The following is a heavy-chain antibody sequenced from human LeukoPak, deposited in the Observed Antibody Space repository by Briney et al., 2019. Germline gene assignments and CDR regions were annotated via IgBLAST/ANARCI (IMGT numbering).Heavy chain of an antibody. CDR1: GYTFTGYY. CDR2: INPNSGGT. D-gene: IGHD3-22*01. Sequence: ASVKVSCKASGYTFTGYYMHWVRQAPGQGLEWMGWINPNSGGTNYAQKFQGRVTMTRDTSISTAYMELSRLRSDDTAVYYCAREGGITYYYDSSGYLDYWGQGTLVTVSS. CDR3: AREGGITYYYDSSGYLDY. J-gene: IGHJ4*02. V-gene: IGHV1-2*02.